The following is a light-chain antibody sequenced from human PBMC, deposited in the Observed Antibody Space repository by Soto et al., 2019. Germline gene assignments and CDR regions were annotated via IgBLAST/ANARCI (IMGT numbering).Light chain of an antibody. CDR1: QSVSSN. CDR2: GAS. Sequence: ITVTQSPATLSVSPGERATLSCRTSQSVSSNLAWYQQKPGQAPRLLIYGASTRATGIPPRISGSGSGTEFTLTISSRQSEDFAVYYCQQYDAWPPSYTFGQGTKVDIK. J-gene: IGKJ2*01. CDR3: QQYDAWPPSYT. V-gene: IGKV3-15*01.